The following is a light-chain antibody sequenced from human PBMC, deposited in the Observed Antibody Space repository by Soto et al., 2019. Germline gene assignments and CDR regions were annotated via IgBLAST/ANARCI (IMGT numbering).Light chain of an antibody. J-gene: IGKJ2*01. CDR3: QQYNNWPRT. CDR2: GAS. Sequence: EIVMTQSPATLSVSPGERATLSCRASQSVSSNLAWYQQKPGQAPRLLIYGASTRATGIPARFSGSASGTEFTLNISSLQSEDFAVYYCQQYNNWPRTFGQGTKLEIK. CDR1: QSVSSN. V-gene: IGKV3-15*01.